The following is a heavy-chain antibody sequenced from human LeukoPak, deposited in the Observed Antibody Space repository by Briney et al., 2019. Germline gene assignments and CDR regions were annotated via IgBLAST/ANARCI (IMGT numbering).Heavy chain of an antibody. J-gene: IGHJ4*02. Sequence: HPGGSLRLSCAASRFTFSSYWMSWVRQAPGKGLVWVSRIASDGSSTTYADSVKGRFSISRDNAKNTLYLQMNSLRVEDTAVYYCARGRPHGNDYWGQGTLVTVSS. CDR1: RFTFSSYW. CDR2: IASDGSST. D-gene: IGHD4-23*01. V-gene: IGHV3-74*01. CDR3: ARGRPHGNDY.